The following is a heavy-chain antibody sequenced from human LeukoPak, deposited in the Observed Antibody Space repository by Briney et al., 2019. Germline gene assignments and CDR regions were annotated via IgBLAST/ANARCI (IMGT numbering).Heavy chain of an antibody. CDR1: GFTFSSYG. CDR2: ISGSGGST. Sequence: GGSLRLSCAASGFTFSSYGMSWVRQAPGKGLEWVSAISGSGGSTYYADSVKGRFTISRDNSKNTLYLQMNSLRAEDTAVYYCAKDPEYSSSWYPDYWGQGTLVTVSS. J-gene: IGHJ4*02. CDR3: AKDPEYSSSWYPDY. V-gene: IGHV3-23*01. D-gene: IGHD6-13*01.